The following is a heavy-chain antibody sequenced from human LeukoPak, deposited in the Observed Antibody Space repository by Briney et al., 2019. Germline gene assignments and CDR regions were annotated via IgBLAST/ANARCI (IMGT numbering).Heavy chain of an antibody. Sequence: ASVKVSCKASGYTFTSYGISWVRQAPGQGLEWMGWISAYNGNTNYAQKLQGRVTMTTDTSTSTAYMELGSLRSEDTAVYYCARDTRVGGSGSYPTGYWGQGTLVTVSS. D-gene: IGHD3-10*01. V-gene: IGHV1-18*01. J-gene: IGHJ4*02. CDR1: GYTFTSYG. CDR2: ISAYNGNT. CDR3: ARDTRVGGSGSYPTGY.